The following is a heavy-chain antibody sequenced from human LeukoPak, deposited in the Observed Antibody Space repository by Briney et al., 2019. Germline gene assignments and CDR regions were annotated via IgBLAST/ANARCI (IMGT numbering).Heavy chain of an antibody. CDR3: ARSPPYYYDSSGYYYYYYGMDV. CDR1: GGSVSSGNYY. Sequence: KPSETLSLTCTVSGGSVSSGNYYWSWIRQPPGKGLEWIGYIYYSGSTNYNPSLKSRVTISVDTSKNQFSLKLSSVTAADTAVYYCARSPPYYYDSSGYYYYYYGMDVWGQGTTVTVSS. D-gene: IGHD3-22*01. V-gene: IGHV4-61*01. J-gene: IGHJ6*02. CDR2: IYYSGST.